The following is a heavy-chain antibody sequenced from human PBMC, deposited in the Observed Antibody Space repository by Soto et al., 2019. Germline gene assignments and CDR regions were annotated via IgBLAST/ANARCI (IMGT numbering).Heavy chain of an antibody. D-gene: IGHD3-9*01. V-gene: IGHV4-59*01. Sequence: SETLSLTCTVSGGSISSYYWSWIRQPPGKGLEWIGYIYYSGSTNYNPSLKSRVTISVDTSKNQFSLKLSSVTAADTAVYYCAREDVERDILTGYHPPASYYYYYMDVWGKGTTVTVSS. CDR2: IYYSGST. CDR1: GGSISSYY. CDR3: AREDVERDILTGYHPPASYYYYYMDV. J-gene: IGHJ6*03.